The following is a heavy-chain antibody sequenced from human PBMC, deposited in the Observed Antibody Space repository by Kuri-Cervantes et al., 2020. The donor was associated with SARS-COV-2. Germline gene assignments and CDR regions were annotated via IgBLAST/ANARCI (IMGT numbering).Heavy chain of an antibody. CDR3: ARDARRDEGYYFDY. CDR2: IIPIFGTA. V-gene: IGHV1-69*05. CDR1: GGAFSSYA. J-gene: IGHJ4*02. D-gene: IGHD5-24*01. Sequence: SVKVSCKASGGAFSSYAISWVRQAPGRGLEWMGGIIPIFGTANYAQKFQGRVTITTDESTSTAYMELSSLRSEDTAVYYCARDARRDEGYYFDYWGQGTLVTVSS.